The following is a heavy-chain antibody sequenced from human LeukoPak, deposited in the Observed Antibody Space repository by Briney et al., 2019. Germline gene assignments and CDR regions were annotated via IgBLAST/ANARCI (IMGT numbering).Heavy chain of an antibody. CDR2: ISAYNGNT. CDR1: GYTFTSNV. D-gene: IGHD3-9*01. V-gene: IGHV1-18*01. CDR3: ARVLTGYYPTTYYYYGMDV. Sequence: GASVKVSCKASGYTFTSNVLIWVRQAPGQGLEWMGWISAYNGNTNYAQKLQGRVTMTTDTSTSTAYMELRSLRSDNTAVYYCARVLTGYYPTTYYYYGMDVWGKGTTVTVSS. J-gene: IGHJ6*04.